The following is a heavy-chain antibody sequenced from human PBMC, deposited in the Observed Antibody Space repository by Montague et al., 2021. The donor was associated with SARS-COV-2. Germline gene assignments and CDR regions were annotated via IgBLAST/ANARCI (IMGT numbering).Heavy chain of an antibody. V-gene: IGHV4-39*01. CDR1: GGSISGSKYY. CDR3: ARLLLELPGDY. D-gene: IGHD1-7*01. Sequence: SETLSLTCTVSGGSISGSKYYWAWIRQPPGKGLEWIGSIYYSGSTYDNPSLKSRVSISVDTSKNQFSLKLNSVTAADTAVYYCARLLLELPGDYWGQGTLVTVSS. J-gene: IGHJ4*02. CDR2: IYYSGST.